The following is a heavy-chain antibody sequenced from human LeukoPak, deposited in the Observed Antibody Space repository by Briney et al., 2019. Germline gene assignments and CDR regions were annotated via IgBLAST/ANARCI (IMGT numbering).Heavy chain of an antibody. D-gene: IGHD4-17*01. Sequence: GGSLRLSCAASGFTFSSYAMSWVRQAPGKGLEWVSAISGSGGSTYYADSVKGRFTISRDNSKNTLYLQMNSLRAEDTAVYYCARDTYGDYRYYYYYYGMDVWGQGTTVTVSS. J-gene: IGHJ6*02. CDR2: ISGSGGST. V-gene: IGHV3-23*01. CDR3: ARDTYGDYRYYYYYYGMDV. CDR1: GFTFSSYA.